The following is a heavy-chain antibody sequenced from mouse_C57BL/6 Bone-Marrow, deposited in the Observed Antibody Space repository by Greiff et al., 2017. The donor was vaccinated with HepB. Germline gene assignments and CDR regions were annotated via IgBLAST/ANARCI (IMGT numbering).Heavy chain of an antibody. CDR3: AKARGALYAMDY. CDR2: IYPGDGDT. V-gene: IGHV1-82*01. D-gene: IGHD3-1*01. CDR1: GYAFSSSW. J-gene: IGHJ4*01. Sequence: VQLKQSGPELVKPGASVKISCKASGYAFSSSWMNWVKQRPGKGLEWIGRIYPGDGDTNYNGKFKGKATLTADKSSSTAYMQLSSLTSEDSAVYFCAKARGALYAMDYWGQGTSVTVSS.